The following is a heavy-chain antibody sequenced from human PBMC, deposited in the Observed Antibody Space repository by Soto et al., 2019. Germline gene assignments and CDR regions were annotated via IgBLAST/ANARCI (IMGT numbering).Heavy chain of an antibody. J-gene: IGHJ4*02. CDR3: ARQFDY. CDR1: GSTFSGSW. Sequence: GGSLRLSCAASGSTFSGSWMHWVRQAPGKGLVWVSRINSDGTATTTADSVKGRFTISRDNAKNTLYLQMNSLRAEDTAVYYCARQFDYWGQGIPVTVSS. CDR2: INSDGTAT. V-gene: IGHV3-74*01.